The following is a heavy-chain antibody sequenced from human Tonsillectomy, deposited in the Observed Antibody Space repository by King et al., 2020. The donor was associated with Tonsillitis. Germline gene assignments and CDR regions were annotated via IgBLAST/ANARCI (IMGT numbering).Heavy chain of an antibody. D-gene: IGHD2-15*01. CDR1: GGSISSSSYY. CDR2: IYYSGST. V-gene: IGHV4-39*07. CDR3: ARDGPNGSGGSCYSLDSFDEWYFDL. Sequence: QLQESGPGLVKPSETLSLTCTVSGGSISSSSYYWGWIRQPPGKGLEWIGSIYYSGSTYYNPSLKSRVTISVDTSKNQFSLKLSSVTAADTAVYYCARDGPNGSGGSCYSLDSFDEWYFDLWGRGTLVTVSS. J-gene: IGHJ2*01.